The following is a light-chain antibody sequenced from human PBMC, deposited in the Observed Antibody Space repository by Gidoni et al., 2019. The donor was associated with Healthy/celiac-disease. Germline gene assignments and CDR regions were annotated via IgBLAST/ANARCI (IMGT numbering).Light chain of an antibody. CDR3: QPYYSYPLT. CDR2: AAS. CDR1: QCNSSY. J-gene: IGKJ1*01. V-gene: IGKV1-8*01. Sequence: AIRITQSPSSFSASTGDRVTITCRASQCNSSYLAWYQQKPGKAPKLLIYAASTLQSGVPSRFSGSGSGKDFNITINCMQSEDFATYYCQPYYSYPLTFGQGTKVEIK.